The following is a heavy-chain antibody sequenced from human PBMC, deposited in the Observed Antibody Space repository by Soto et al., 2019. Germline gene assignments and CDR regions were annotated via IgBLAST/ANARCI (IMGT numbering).Heavy chain of an antibody. Sequence: GESLKISCTGFGYTFTTFWISWVREMPGKGLERLGRVDPRYSYDTYNPSFEGHVTISPDKSISTAYLQWGSLKASDTAMYFCARIYCTTTTCDSWFDPWGQGTLVTVSS. CDR2: VDPRYSYD. V-gene: IGHV5-10-1*01. D-gene: IGHD2-8*01. CDR1: GYTFTTFW. CDR3: ARIYCTTTTCDSWFDP. J-gene: IGHJ5*02.